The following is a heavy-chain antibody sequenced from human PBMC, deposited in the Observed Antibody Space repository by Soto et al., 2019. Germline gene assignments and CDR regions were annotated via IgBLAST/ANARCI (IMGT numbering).Heavy chain of an antibody. CDR1: GGTFSSYA. J-gene: IGHJ4*02. CDR2: ISPDGGRT. V-gene: IGHV1-46*01. CDR3: ATRDPGHY. Sequence: ASVKVSCKASGGTFSSYAISWVRQAPGQGLEWMGIISPDGGRTSYAQKFQGRVTMTRDTSTSTVYMELSSLRPEDTAVYYCATRDPGHYWGQGTLVTVSS.